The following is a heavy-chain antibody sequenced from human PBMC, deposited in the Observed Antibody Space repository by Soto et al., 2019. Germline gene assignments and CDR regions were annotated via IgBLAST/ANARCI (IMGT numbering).Heavy chain of an antibody. V-gene: IGHV4-30-4*01. D-gene: IGHD3-16*01. Sequence: SETLSLTCTVSGGSISSGDYYWSWIRQPPGKGLEWIGYIYYSGSTYYNPSLKSRVTISVDTSKNQFSLKLSSVTAADTAVYYCARDWGSSDDYFDYWGQGTLVTVSS. J-gene: IGHJ4*02. CDR3: ARDWGSSDDYFDY. CDR2: IYYSGST. CDR1: GGSISSGDYY.